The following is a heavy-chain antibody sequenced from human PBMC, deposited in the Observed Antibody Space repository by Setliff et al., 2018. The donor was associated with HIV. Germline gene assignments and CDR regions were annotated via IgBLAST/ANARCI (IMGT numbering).Heavy chain of an antibody. Sequence: PSETLSLTCAVFGYSFSNGYYWGWSRQPPGKVPEWFGSIYHSGSTYYTPSLESRVSISVDTSKNQFSLEWRSVTAADTAVYYCAGRIATDAYYFDYWGRGTLVTVSS. CDR1: GYSFSNGYY. CDR3: AGRIATDAYYFDY. CDR2: IYHSGST. D-gene: IGHD6-13*01. V-gene: IGHV4-38-2*01. J-gene: IGHJ4*02.